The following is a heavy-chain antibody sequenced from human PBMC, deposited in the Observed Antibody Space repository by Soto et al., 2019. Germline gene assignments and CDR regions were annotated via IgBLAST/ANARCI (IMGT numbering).Heavy chain of an antibody. CDR1: GFTFSSYG. CDR2: IWYDGSNK. Sequence: QVQLVESGGGVVQPGRSLRLSCAASGFTFSSYGMHWVRQAPGKGLEWVAVIWYDGSNKYYADSVKGRFTISRDNSKNTLYLQMNSLRAEDTAVYYCARDRSGWYDSGANDAFDIWGQGTMVTVSS. V-gene: IGHV3-33*01. J-gene: IGHJ3*02. CDR3: ARDRSGWYDSGANDAFDI. D-gene: IGHD6-19*01.